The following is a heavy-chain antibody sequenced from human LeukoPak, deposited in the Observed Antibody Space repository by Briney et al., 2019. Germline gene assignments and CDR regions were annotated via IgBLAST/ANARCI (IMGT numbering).Heavy chain of an antibody. V-gene: IGHV3-48*03. J-gene: IGHJ4*02. Sequence: GGSLRLSCAASRFTFSSYEMNWVRQAPGKGLERVSYISSSGSTIYHADSVKGRFIISRDNAKNSLYLQMNSLRAEDTAVYYCARGPSGGNRLWMDYRGQGTLVTVSS. D-gene: IGHD2/OR15-2a*01. CDR1: RFTFSSYE. CDR3: ARGPSGGNRLWMDY. CDR2: ISSSGSTI.